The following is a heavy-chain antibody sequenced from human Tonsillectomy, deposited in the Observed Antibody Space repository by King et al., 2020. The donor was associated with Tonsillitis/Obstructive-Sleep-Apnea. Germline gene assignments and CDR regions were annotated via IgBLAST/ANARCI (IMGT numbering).Heavy chain of an antibody. D-gene: IGHD2-2*01. V-gene: IGHV3-15*01. J-gene: IGHJ6*03. CDR3: TRDGGYCSSTSCYYYYMDV. CDR2: IKSKTNGGTT. CDR1: GFTFSNAW. Sequence: VQLVESGGGLVKPGGSLRLSCAASGFTFSNAWMSWVRQAPGKGLEWLGRIKSKTNGGTTDYAAPVKGSFTISRDESKNTLYLQMNSLKTEDTAVYYCTRDGGYCSSTSCYYYYMDVWGKGTTVTVSS.